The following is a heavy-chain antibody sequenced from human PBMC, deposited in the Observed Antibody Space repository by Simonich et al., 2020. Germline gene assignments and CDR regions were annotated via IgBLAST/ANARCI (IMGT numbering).Heavy chain of an antibody. D-gene: IGHD6-6*01. CDR3: ARDRAARYYYYYYMDV. J-gene: IGHJ6*03. CDR1: GYTFTGYY. Sequence: QVQLVQSGAEVKKPGASVKVSCKASGYTFTGYYMHWGRQAPGKGREWKGWSKPISGGTNYAQKFQGRVTMTRDTSISTAYMELSRLRSDDTAVYYCARDRAARYYYYYYMDVWGKGTTVTVSS. CDR2: SKPISGGT. V-gene: IGHV1-2*02.